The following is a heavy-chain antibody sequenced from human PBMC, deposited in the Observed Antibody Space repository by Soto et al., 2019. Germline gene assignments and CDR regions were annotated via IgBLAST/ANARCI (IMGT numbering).Heavy chain of an antibody. D-gene: IGHD5-12*01. Sequence: EVQLVESGGGLVQPGGSLRLSCAASGYSLSTYWMHWVRQIPGQGLTWVSRIGPDGSSATYADSVKGRFTISRDNANNAVYLRMNSLRAEDTGVYYCASEHSGYDPGEDSYHGVDVWGQGTTVTVSS. CDR3: ASEHSGYDPGEDSYHGVDV. J-gene: IGHJ6*02. CDR1: GYSLSTYW. CDR2: IGPDGSSA. V-gene: IGHV3-74*03.